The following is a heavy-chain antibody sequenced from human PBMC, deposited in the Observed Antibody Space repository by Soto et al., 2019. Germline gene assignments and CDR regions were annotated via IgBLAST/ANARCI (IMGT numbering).Heavy chain of an antibody. D-gene: IGHD3-10*01. CDR3: ARDTYGSGSYYWLDP. V-gene: IGHV1-18*01. CDR2: ISAYNGNT. Sequence: VASVKVSCKASGYTFTSYGISWVRQAPGQGLEWMGWISAYNGNTNYAQKLQGRVTMTTDTSTSTAYMELRSLRSDDTAVYYCARDTYGSGSYYWLDPWGQGTLVTVSS. CDR1: GYTFTSYG. J-gene: IGHJ5*02.